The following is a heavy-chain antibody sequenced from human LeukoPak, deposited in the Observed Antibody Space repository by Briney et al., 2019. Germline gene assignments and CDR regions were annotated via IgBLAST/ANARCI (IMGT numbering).Heavy chain of an antibody. J-gene: IGHJ4*02. Sequence: PGGSLRLSCAASGFTFSSYGMHWVRQAPGKGLEWVAFIRYDGSNKYYADSVKGRFTISRDNSKNTLYLQMNSLRAEDTALYYCARDFEGIAAAGRPDFGYWGQGTLVTVSS. D-gene: IGHD6-13*01. CDR1: GFTFSSYG. V-gene: IGHV3-30*02. CDR3: ARDFEGIAAAGRPDFGY. CDR2: IRYDGSNK.